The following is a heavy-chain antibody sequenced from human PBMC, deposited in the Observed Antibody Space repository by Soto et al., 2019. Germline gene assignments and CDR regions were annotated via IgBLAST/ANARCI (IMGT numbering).Heavy chain of an antibody. V-gene: IGHV3-23*01. Sequence: GGSLRLSCAASGFTFSSYAMSWVRQAPGKGLEWVSAISGSGGSTYYADSVKGRFTISRDNSKNTLYLQMNSLRAEDTAVYYCAKDTEDIVVVPAAPFDYWGQGTLVTVSS. CDR1: GFTFSSYA. CDR2: ISGSGGST. D-gene: IGHD2-2*01. CDR3: AKDTEDIVVVPAAPFDY. J-gene: IGHJ4*02.